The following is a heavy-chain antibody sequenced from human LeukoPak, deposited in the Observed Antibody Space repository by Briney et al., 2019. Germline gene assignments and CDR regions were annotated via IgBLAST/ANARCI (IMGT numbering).Heavy chain of an antibody. D-gene: IGHD4-17*01. V-gene: IGHV4-34*01. CDR3: ARGHDYGDYVTWFDP. CDR1: GGSFSGYY. J-gene: IGHJ5*02. Sequence: PSETLSLTCAVYGGSFSGYYWSWIRQPPGKGLEWIGETNHSGSTNYNPSLKSRVTISVDTSKNQFSLKLSSVTAADTAVYYCARGHDYGDYVTWFDPWGQGTLVTVSS. CDR2: TNHSGST.